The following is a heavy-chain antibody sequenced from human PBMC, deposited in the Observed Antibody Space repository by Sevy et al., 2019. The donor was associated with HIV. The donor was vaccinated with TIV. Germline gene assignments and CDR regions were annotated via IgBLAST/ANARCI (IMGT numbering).Heavy chain of an antibody. CDR2: IYSGGST. Sequence: GGSLRLSCAASGFTVSSNYMSWVRQAPGKGLEWVSVIYSGGSTYYADSVKGRFTISRDNSKNTLYLQMNSLSAQDTAVYYCAGARGGYCSGGSCYSYYVDYWGQGTLVTVSS. CDR1: GFTVSSNY. V-gene: IGHV3-53*01. CDR3: AGARGGYCSGGSCYSYYVDY. D-gene: IGHD2-15*01. J-gene: IGHJ4*02.